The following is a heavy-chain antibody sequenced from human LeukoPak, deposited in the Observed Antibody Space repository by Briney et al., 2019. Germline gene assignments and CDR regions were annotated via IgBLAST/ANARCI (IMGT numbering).Heavy chain of an antibody. CDR3: ARDLIVGATIGFDY. J-gene: IGHJ4*02. D-gene: IGHD1-26*01. CDR2: IRYDGSNK. V-gene: IGHV3-30*02. Sequence: GGSLRLSCAASGFTFSSYGMDWVRQAPGKGLEWVAFIRYDGSNKYYADSVKGRFTISRDNSKNTLYLQMNSLRSEDTAVYYCARDLIVGATIGFDYWGQGTLVTVSS. CDR1: GFTFSSYG.